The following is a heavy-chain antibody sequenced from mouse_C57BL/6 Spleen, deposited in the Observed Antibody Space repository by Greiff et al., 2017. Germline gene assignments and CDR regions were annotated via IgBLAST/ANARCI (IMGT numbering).Heavy chain of an antibody. D-gene: IGHD1-1*01. CDR2: IYPGDGDT. Sequence: VQLQQSGAELVKPGASVKISCKASGYAFSSYWMNWVKQRPGKGLEWIGQIYPGDGDTNYNGKFKGKATLTADKSSSTAYMQLSSLTSEDSAVYFCASGDYYGSTFAYWGQGTLVTVSA. V-gene: IGHV1-80*01. CDR1: GYAFSSYW. J-gene: IGHJ3*01. CDR3: ASGDYYGSTFAY.